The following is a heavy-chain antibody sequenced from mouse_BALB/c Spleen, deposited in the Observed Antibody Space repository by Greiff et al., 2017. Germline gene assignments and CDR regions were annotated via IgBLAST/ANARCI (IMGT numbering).Heavy chain of an antibody. V-gene: IGHV1-69*02. CDR2: IDPSDSYT. CDR3: ARRNDGYYFDY. CDR1: GYTFTSYW. J-gene: IGHJ2*01. D-gene: IGHD2-3*01. Sequence: QVHVKQPGAELVKPGASVKLSCKASGYTFTSYWMHWVKQRPGQGLEWIGEIDPSDSYTNYNQKFKGKATLTVDKSSSTAYMQLSSLTSEDSAVYYCARRNDGYYFDYWGQGTTLTVSS.